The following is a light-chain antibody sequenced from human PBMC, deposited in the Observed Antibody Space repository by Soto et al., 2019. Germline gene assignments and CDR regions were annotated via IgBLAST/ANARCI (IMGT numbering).Light chain of an antibody. CDR2: AAF. CDR3: QQSYSTPPF. V-gene: IGKV1-39*01. CDR1: QIISSY. J-gene: IGKJ3*01. Sequence: DIQMTQSPSSLSASVGHGVTITCLASQIISSYLNWYQQKPGKAPKLLIYAAFSLQSGVPSRFSGSGSGTDFTLTISSLQPEDFATYYCQQSYSTPPFFGPGTKVEI.